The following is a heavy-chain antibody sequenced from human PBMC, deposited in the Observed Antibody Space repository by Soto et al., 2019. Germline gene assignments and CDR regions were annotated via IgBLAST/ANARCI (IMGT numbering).Heavy chain of an antibody. V-gene: IGHV1-69*13. J-gene: IGHJ6*02. Sequence: ASVKVSCKASGGTFSSYAISWVRQAPGQGLEWMGGIIPIFGTANYAQKFQGRVTITADESTSTAYMELSSLRSDDTAVYYCAREGPAPYYYYGMDVWGQGSTVTV. CDR2: IIPIFGTA. CDR1: GGTFSSYA. CDR3: AREGPAPYYYYGMDV.